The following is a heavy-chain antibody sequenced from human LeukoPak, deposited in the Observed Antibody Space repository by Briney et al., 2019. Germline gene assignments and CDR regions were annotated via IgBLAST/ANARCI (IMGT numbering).Heavy chain of an antibody. CDR2: ISGSGDTR. CDR1: GFSFSDYA. CDR3: ARWLSYYDY. J-gene: IGHJ4*02. Sequence: GGSLRLSCAASGFSFSDYAMNWVRQAPGEGLEWVSAISGSGDTRYYADSVKGRFTISRDNSKNTVYLQMNSLRAEDTALYYCARWLSYYDYWGQGTLVTVSS. V-gene: IGHV3-23*01. D-gene: IGHD3-22*01.